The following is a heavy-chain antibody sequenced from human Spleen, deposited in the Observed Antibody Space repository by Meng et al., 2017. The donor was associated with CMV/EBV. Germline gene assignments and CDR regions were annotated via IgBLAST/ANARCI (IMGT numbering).Heavy chain of an antibody. V-gene: IGHV1-2*02. D-gene: IGHD1-7*01. CDR1: GYTFTAHY. J-gene: IGHJ6*02. CDR2: IHPHRGDT. CDR3: TKTIEGAMDV. Sequence: ASVKVSCKASGYTFTAHYFHWVRQAPGQGLEWMGWIHPHRGDTNYAQQFQGRVTLTRDTSISTVYMELSRLRSDDTAVYYCTKTIEGAMDVWGQGTTVTVSS.